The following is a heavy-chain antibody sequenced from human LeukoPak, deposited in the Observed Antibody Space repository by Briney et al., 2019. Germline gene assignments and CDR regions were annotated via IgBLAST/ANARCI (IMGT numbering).Heavy chain of an antibody. Sequence: ASVKVSCKASGYTFTAYYLQWVRLAPGQGLEWMGWINPKSGGTEYPQRFQGRVTMTRDTSISIAYMELSRLRSDDTAVYYCARDHCSANSCYEDYYNGLDVWGQGTTVTVSS. J-gene: IGHJ6*02. V-gene: IGHV1-2*02. CDR1: GYTFTAYY. CDR2: INPKSGGT. D-gene: IGHD2-2*01. CDR3: ARDHCSANSCYEDYYNGLDV.